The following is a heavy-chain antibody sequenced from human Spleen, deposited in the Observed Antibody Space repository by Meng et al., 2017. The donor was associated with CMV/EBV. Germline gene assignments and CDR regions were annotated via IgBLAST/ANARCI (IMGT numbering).Heavy chain of an antibody. CDR3: ATRWNDVYYYYGMDV. CDR1: GFTFSDYY. V-gene: IGHV3-11*04. J-gene: IGHJ6*02. Sequence: GESLKISCAASGFTFSDYYMSWIRQAPGKGLEWVSYISSSGSTIYYADSVKGRFTISRDNAKNTLYLQMNSLRAEDTTVYYCATRWNDVYYYYGMDVWGQGTTVTVSS. D-gene: IGHD1-1*01. CDR2: ISSSGSTI.